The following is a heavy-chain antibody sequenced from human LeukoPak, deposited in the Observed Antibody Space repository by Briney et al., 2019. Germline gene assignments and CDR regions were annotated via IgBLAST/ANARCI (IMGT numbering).Heavy chain of an antibody. D-gene: IGHD3-10*01. J-gene: IGHJ3*02. Sequence: PGGSLRLSCAVSGFKFSSYWMNWVRQVPGKGLVWVAHTNTNGNTANYADSVKGRFTISRDNSKNTLYLQMNSLRAEDTAVYYCAKGWSLRSGSYVGDAFDIWGQGTMVTVSS. CDR1: GFKFSSYW. V-gene: IGHV3-74*01. CDR3: AKGWSLRSGSYVGDAFDI. CDR2: TNTNGNTA.